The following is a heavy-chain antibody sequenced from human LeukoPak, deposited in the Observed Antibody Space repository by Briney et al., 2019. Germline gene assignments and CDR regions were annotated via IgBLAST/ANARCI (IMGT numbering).Heavy chain of an antibody. CDR3: ARDAPRYCSSTSCSHWFDP. D-gene: IGHD2-2*01. CDR1: GFTFSSYS. V-gene: IGHV3-21*01. CDR2: ISSSSSYI. J-gene: IGHJ5*02. Sequence: GGSLRLSCAASGFTFSSYSMNWVRQAPGKGLEWVSSISSSSSYIYYADSVKGRFTISRDNAKNSLYLQMNSLRAEDTAAYYCARDAPRYCSSTSCSHWFDPWGQGTLVTVSS.